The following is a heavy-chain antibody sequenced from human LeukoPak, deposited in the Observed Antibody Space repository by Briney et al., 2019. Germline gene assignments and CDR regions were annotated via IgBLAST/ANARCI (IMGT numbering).Heavy chain of an antibody. CDR3: ASHLWFGELLIDY. CDR1: GYTLISYE. V-gene: IGHV1-2*02. Sequence: ASVKVSCKASGYTLISYEINWVRQATGQGLEWMGWINPNSGGTNYAQKFQGRVTMTRDTSISTAYMELSRLRSDDTAVYYCASHLWFGELLIDYWGQGTLVTVSS. D-gene: IGHD3-10*01. CDR2: INPNSGGT. J-gene: IGHJ4*02.